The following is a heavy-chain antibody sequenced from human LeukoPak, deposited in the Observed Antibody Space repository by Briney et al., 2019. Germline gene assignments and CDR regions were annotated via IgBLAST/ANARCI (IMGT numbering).Heavy chain of an antibody. CDR3: ARGPNVVVTAIPIDY. V-gene: IGHV4-59*12. CDR1: GGSISSYY. J-gene: IGHJ4*02. CDR2: IYYSGST. D-gene: IGHD2-21*02. Sequence: SETLSLTCTVSGGSISSYYWSWIRQPPGKGLEWIGYIYYSGSTNYNPSLRSRVTMSVDTSKNQFSLKLSSVTAADTAVYYCARGPNVVVTAIPIDYWGQGILVTVSS.